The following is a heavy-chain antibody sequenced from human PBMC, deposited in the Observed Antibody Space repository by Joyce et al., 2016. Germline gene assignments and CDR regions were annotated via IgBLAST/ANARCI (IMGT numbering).Heavy chain of an antibody. D-gene: IGHD3-10*01. CDR2: VNDGGRT. Sequence: QVQLQEWGAGLLKPSETLSLTCAVYGGSLSGYYWSWIRQAPGLGLEWIGEVNDGGRTNNNPSLKSGATTSMDTSKNQFSLRLTTVTAADTAVYFCARARRGIILARGEMGEYLQHWGRGTVVIVSS. V-gene: IGHV4-34*04. CDR3: ARARRGIILARGEMGEYLQH. J-gene: IGHJ1*01. CDR1: GGSLSGYY.